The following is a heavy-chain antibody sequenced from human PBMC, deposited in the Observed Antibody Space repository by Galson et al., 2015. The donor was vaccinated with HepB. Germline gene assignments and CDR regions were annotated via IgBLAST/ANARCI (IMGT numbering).Heavy chain of an antibody. D-gene: IGHD4-17*01. V-gene: IGHV4-4*07. CDR2: IYTSGST. CDR3: ASTSYGDYVDYYYYGMDV. J-gene: IGHJ6*02. CDR1: GGSISSYY. Sequence: TLSLTCTVSGGSISSYYWSWIRQPAGKGLEWIGRIYTSGSTNYNPSLKSRVTMSVDTSKNQFSLKLSSVTAADTAVYYCASTSYGDYVDYYYYGMDVWGQGTTVTVSS.